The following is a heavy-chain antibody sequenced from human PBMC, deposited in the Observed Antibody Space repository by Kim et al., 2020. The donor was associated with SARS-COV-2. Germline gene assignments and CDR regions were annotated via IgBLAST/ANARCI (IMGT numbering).Heavy chain of an antibody. Sequence: GGSLRLSCVGSGFSFNNAWMTWVRQTPGKGLEWVGRIRSKTDGGTTDYATPVRGRFTISRDDSKNTLYLQMNSLKTEDTAVYYCTTVRFLYTSSWSDWGQGTPVTVSS. CDR2: IRSKTDGGTT. V-gene: IGHV3-15*01. CDR1: GFSFNNAW. J-gene: IGHJ4*02. CDR3: TTVRFLYTSSWSD. D-gene: IGHD6-13*01.